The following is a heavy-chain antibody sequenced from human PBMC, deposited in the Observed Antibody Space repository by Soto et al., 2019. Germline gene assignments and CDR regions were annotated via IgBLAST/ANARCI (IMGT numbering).Heavy chain of an antibody. J-gene: IGHJ4*02. CDR3: ARGPDHSKVGY. D-gene: IGHD4-4*01. Sequence: QVQLQESGPGLVKPSETLPLTCSVSDGSVTGYCWSWIRQPPGKGLEWIGCIDYNGRAHYNPSLTSRLTMALDTSNNHCSLRLSSVTTTDTAVYYCARGPDHSKVGYWGQGTLVTVSS. CDR2: IDYNGRA. CDR1: DGSVTGYC. V-gene: IGHV4-59*02.